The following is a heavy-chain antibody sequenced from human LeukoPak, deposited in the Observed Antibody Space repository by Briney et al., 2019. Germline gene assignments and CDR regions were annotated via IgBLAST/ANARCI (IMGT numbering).Heavy chain of an antibody. Sequence: GGSLRLCCAASGFTFSSYAMSWVRQAPGKGLEWVSVISGSGGSTYYAASVKGRFSISRDNSKNTLHLQMNSLRAEDTAVYYCAKDYCSGGSCYSGHDYWGQGTLVTVSS. CDR1: GFTFSSYA. D-gene: IGHD2-15*01. CDR3: AKDYCSGGSCYSGHDY. J-gene: IGHJ4*02. V-gene: IGHV3-23*01. CDR2: ISGSGGST.